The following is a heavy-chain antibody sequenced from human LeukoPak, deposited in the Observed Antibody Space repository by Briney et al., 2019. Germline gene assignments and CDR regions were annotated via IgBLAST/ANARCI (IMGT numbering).Heavy chain of an antibody. CDR3: ARDGARSGYKRGEYYFDY. D-gene: IGHD3-10*01. CDR1: GFTFSSYA. V-gene: IGHV3-30-3*01. J-gene: IGHJ4*02. Sequence: GGSLRLSCAASGFTFSSYAMHWVRQAPGKGLEWVAVISYDGSNKYYADSAKGRFTISRDNSKNTLYLQMNSLRAEDTAVYYCARDGARSGYKRGEYYFDYWGQGTLVTVSS. CDR2: ISYDGSNK.